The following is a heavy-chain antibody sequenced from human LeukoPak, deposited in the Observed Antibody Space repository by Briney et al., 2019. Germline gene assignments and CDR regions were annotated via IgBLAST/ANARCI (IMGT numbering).Heavy chain of an antibody. CDR1: GGSINNYY. D-gene: IGHD6-19*01. V-gene: IGHV4-59*01. CDR2: IFHTGST. J-gene: IGHJ4*02. Sequence: SETLSLTCTVSGGSINNYYWSWIRQSPEKGLEWIAYIFHTGSTNSDPSLESRVTISVDTSKNQFSLKLSSVTAADTAVYYCAGDGGSDRGGWYSFDYWGQGILVTVSS. CDR3: AGDGGSDRGGWYSFDY.